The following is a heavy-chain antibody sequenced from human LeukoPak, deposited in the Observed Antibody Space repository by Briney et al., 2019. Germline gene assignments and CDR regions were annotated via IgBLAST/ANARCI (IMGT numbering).Heavy chain of an antibody. V-gene: IGHV4-31*03. CDR1: GGSISSGGYY. J-gene: IGHJ4*02. CDR3: ARTARSYFDY. Sequence: SQTLSLTCTVSGGSISSGGYYWSWIRQHPGKGLEWIGYIYYSGSTYYNPSLKSRVTISADTSKNQFSLKLSSVTAADTAVYYCARTARSYFDYWGQGTLVTVSS. CDR2: IYYSGST.